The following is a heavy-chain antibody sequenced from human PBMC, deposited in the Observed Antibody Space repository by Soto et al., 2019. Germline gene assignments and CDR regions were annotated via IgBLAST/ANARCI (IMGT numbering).Heavy chain of an antibody. Sequence: ASVKVSCKASGYTFTSYGISWVRQAPGQGLEWMGWISAYNGNTNYAQKLQGRVPMTTDTSTSTAYMELRSLRSDDTAVYYCARDPSGMDIVVVPADPVDYYFDYWGQGTLVTVSS. CDR2: ISAYNGNT. CDR1: GYTFTSYG. J-gene: IGHJ4*02. V-gene: IGHV1-18*01. CDR3: ARDPSGMDIVVVPADPVDYYFDY. D-gene: IGHD2-2*03.